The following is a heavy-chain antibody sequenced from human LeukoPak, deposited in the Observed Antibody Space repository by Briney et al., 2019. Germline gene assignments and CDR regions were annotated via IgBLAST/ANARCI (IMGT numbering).Heavy chain of an antibody. CDR3: GKVGLSWGFGDY. Sequence: GGSLRLSCAASGFTFSNHGMTWVRQAPGKGLEWVSFISGNAGTTYYADSVKGRFTISRDNSKNTLFLQMSSLRAEDTAVYYCGKVGLSWGFGDYWGQGTLVTVSS. V-gene: IGHV3-23*01. J-gene: IGHJ4*02. CDR1: GFTFSNHG. CDR2: ISGNAGTT. D-gene: IGHD2-8*02.